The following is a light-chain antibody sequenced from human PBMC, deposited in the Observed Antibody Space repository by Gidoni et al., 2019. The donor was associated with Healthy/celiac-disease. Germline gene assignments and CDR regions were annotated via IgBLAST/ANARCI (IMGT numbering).Light chain of an antibody. V-gene: IGKV4-1*01. CDR1: QSVLYSSNNKNY. Sequence: DIVMTQSPDSLAVSLGERATINCKSSQSVLYSSNNKNYLAWYQQKPGQPPKLLIYWASTRESGVPDRFGGSGSGTDFTLTISSLQAEDVAVYYCQQYYSTPPFTFGPGTKVEIK. J-gene: IGKJ3*01. CDR2: WAS. CDR3: QQYYSTPPFT.